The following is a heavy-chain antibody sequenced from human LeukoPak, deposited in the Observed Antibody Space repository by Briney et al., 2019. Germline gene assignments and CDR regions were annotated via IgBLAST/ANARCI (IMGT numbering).Heavy chain of an antibody. Sequence: PSETLSLTCTVSGGSISSYYWSWIRQPPGKGLEWIGYIYYSGSTNYNPSLKSRVTISVDTSKNQFSLKLSSVTAADTAVYYCARSFSSWSHENWGQGTLVTVSS. V-gene: IGHV4-59*01. CDR1: GGSISSYY. CDR2: IYYSGST. J-gene: IGHJ4*02. CDR3: ARSFSSWSHEN. D-gene: IGHD6-13*01.